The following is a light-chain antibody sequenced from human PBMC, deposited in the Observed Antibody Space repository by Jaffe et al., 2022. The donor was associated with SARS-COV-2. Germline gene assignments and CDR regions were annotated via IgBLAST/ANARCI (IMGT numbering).Light chain of an antibody. CDR3: QQYGSSPWT. V-gene: IGKV3-20*01. J-gene: IGKJ1*01. Sequence: ETVLTQSPGTLSLSPGDRATLSCRASQSVSSNYLAWYQQKFGQAPRLLIYGASSRATGIPDRFSGSGSGTDFTLTISRLEPEDFAVYYCQQYGSSPWTFGQGTKVEI. CDR2: GAS. CDR1: QSVSSNY.